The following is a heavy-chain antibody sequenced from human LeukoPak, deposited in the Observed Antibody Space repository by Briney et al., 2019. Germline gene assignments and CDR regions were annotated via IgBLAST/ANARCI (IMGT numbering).Heavy chain of an antibody. V-gene: IGHV1-8*03. CDR2: MNPNSGNT. D-gene: IGHD2-15*01. Sequence: ASVKVSCKASGYTFTSYDINWVRQATGQGLEWMGWMNPNSGNTGYAQKFQGRVTITRNTSISTAYMELSSQRSEDTAVYYCARGPNIVVVVAAAREHYMDVWGKGTTVTVSS. J-gene: IGHJ6*03. CDR3: ARGPNIVVVVAAAREHYMDV. CDR1: GYTFTSYD.